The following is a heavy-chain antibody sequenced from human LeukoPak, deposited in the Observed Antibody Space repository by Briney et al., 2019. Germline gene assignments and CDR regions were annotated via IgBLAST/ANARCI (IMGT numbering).Heavy chain of an antibody. Sequence: PSETLSLTCTVSGGSISSYYWSWIRQPPGKGLEWIGYIYYSGNTNYNPSLKSRVTISVDTSKNQFSLKLSSVTAADTAVYYCARYDPRRYFTYWGQGTLVTVSS. J-gene: IGHJ4*02. CDR3: ARYDPRRYFTY. V-gene: IGHV4-59*01. CDR2: IYYSGNT. D-gene: IGHD1-1*01. CDR1: GGSISSYY.